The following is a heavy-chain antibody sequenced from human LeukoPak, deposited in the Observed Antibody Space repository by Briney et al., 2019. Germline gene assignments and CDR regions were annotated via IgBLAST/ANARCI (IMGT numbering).Heavy chain of an antibody. D-gene: IGHD2-21*02. CDR3: AKDRAYCGGDCRHDAFDI. CDR2: ISGSGGST. CDR1: GFTFSSYG. Sequence: PGGSLRLSCAASGFTFSSYGMSWVRQAPGKGLEWVSAISGSGGSTYYADSVKARFTISRDNSKNTLYLQMNSLRAEDTAVYYCAKDRAYCGGDCRHDAFDIWGQGTMVTVSS. J-gene: IGHJ3*02. V-gene: IGHV3-23*01.